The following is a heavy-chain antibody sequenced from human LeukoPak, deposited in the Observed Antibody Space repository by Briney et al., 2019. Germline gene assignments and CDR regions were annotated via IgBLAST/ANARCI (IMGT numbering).Heavy chain of an antibody. J-gene: IGHJ4*02. D-gene: IGHD2-2*01. CDR1: GGTFSSYA. CDR2: IIPIFGTA. Sequence: SVRVSCKASGGTFSSYAISWVRQAPGQGLEWMGGIIPIFGTANYAQKFQGRVTITTDESTSTAYMELSSLRSEDTAVYYCAKICSSTSSDCDYWGQGTLVTVSS. V-gene: IGHV1-69*05. CDR3: AKICSSTSSDCDY.